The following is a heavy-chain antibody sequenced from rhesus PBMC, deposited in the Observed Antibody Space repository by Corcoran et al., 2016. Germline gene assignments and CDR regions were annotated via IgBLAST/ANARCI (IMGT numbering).Heavy chain of an antibody. Sequence: EVQLVESGGGLVQPGGSLRLSCAASGFTFSDYWMSWVRQAPGKGLDWVGRIKNKVAGGTAAYAESVKGRFTISRDDSKNTLYLQMNSLKTEDTAVYYCNREWLDYWGQGVLVTVSS. V-gene: IGHV3-16*02. CDR3: NREWLDY. CDR2: IKNKVAGGTA. CDR1: GFTFSDYW. J-gene: IGHJ4*01.